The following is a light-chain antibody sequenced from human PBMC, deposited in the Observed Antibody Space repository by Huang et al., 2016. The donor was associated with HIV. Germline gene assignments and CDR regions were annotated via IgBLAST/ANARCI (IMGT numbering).Light chain of an antibody. Sequence: DIQMTQSPTSLSASVGDRVTITCRASQSISSYLNWYQQKPGKAPKLLIYAASSLQSGVPSRLSGSGSGTDFTLSISSLQPEDFATYYCQQSHSTPATFGQGTKLEIK. CDR1: QSISSY. V-gene: IGKV1-39*01. CDR3: QQSHSTPAT. CDR2: AAS. J-gene: IGKJ2*01.